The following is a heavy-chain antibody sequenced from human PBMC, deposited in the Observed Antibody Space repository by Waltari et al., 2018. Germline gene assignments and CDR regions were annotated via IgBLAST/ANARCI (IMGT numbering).Heavy chain of an antibody. Sequence: EVQLLESGGGLVQPGGSLRLSCAASAFTFSSYAISWVRQAPGKGLEWVSAISGSGGSTYYADSVKGRLTISRDNSKNTLYLQMNSLRAEDTAVYYCAKDQAYYYDSSGYHDAFDIWGQGTMVSVSS. CDR2: ISGSGGST. V-gene: IGHV3-23*01. D-gene: IGHD3-22*01. J-gene: IGHJ3*02. CDR3: AKDQAYYYDSSGYHDAFDI. CDR1: AFTFSSYA.